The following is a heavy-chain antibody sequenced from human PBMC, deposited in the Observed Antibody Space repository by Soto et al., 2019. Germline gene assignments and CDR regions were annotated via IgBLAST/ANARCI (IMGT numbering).Heavy chain of an antibody. D-gene: IGHD1-26*01. Sequence: GGSLRLSCAASGFTFSDHFMDWVRQAPGKGLEWVGRTASRAESYTTGYAASVKGRFTISRDDSKNSLYLQMNSLKTEDTAIYYCAREDGVVGSSSAFDHWGLGTLVTVSS. J-gene: IGHJ4*02. V-gene: IGHV3-72*01. CDR2: TASRAESYTT. CDR1: GFTFSDHF. CDR3: AREDGVVGSSSAFDH.